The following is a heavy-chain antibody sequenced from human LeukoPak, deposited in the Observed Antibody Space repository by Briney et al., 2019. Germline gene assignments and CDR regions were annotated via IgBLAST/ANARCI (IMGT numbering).Heavy chain of an antibody. Sequence: SVKVSCKASGGTFSSYAISWVRQAPGQGLEWMGRIIPILGIANYAQKFQGRVTVTADKSTSTAYMELSSLRSEDTAVYYCARDWHCSSTSCYSRRNYYYYGMDVWGQGTTVTVSS. CDR1: GGTFSSYA. CDR3: ARDWHCSSTSCYSRRNYYYYGMDV. J-gene: IGHJ6*02. CDR2: IIPILGIA. V-gene: IGHV1-69*04. D-gene: IGHD2-2*01.